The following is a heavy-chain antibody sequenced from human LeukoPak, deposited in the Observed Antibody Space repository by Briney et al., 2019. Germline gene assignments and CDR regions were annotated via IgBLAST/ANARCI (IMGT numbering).Heavy chain of an antibody. D-gene: IGHD1-26*01. Sequence: PSETLSLTCTVSGGSISSYYWSWIRQPPGKGLEWIGYIYYSGRTNYYPSLKSRVTISVDTSKNQLSLRLSSVTAADTAVYYCARTAFGGTFPYYYYYMDVWGKGTTVTVSS. CDR2: IYYSGRT. J-gene: IGHJ6*03. CDR1: GGSISSYY. V-gene: IGHV4-59*08. CDR3: ARTAFGGTFPYYYYYMDV.